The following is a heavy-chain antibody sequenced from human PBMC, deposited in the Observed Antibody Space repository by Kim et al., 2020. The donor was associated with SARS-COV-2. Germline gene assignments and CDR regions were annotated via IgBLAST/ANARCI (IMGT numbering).Heavy chain of an antibody. CDR3: AKYNSSPEHSYYYHYGMDV. V-gene: IGHV4-39*01. J-gene: IGHJ6*02. D-gene: IGHD6-6*01. CDR2: IYYSGST. CDR1: GGSISSSSYY. Sequence: SETLSLTCTVSGGSISSSSYYWAWIRQPPGKGLEWIGSIYYSGSTYYNLSLKSRVTISVDTSKNQFSLRLSSVTAADTAVYYCAKYNSSPEHSYYYHYGMDVWSQGTTVTVSS.